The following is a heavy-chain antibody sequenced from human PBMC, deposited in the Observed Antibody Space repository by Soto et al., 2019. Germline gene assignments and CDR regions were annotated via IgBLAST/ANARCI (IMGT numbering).Heavy chain of an antibody. CDR3: AIDRNQLHNYYYYGMDV. Sequence: HPGGSLRISCAASGFTFSSYGMHWVRQAPGKGLERVAVISYDGSNKYYADSVKDRFTISRDNSKNTLYLQINSLRAEDTAVYYCAIDRNQLHNYYYYGMDVWGQGTTVTISS. D-gene: IGHD2-2*01. CDR1: GFTFSSYG. J-gene: IGHJ6*02. V-gene: IGHV3-30*03. CDR2: ISYDGSNK.